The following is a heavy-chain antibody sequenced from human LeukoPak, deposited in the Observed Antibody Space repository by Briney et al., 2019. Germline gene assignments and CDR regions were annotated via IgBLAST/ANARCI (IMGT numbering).Heavy chain of an antibody. CDR2: INHSGST. D-gene: IGHD3-10*01. Sequence: PSETLSLTCAVYGGSFSGYYWSWIRQPPGKGLEWIGEINHSGSTNYNPSLKSRVTISVDTSKNQFSLKLSSVTAADTAVYYCAGSRNYGSGSYYNYWGQGTLVTVSS. CDR3: AGSRNYGSGSYYNY. CDR1: GGSFSGYY. V-gene: IGHV4-34*01. J-gene: IGHJ4*02.